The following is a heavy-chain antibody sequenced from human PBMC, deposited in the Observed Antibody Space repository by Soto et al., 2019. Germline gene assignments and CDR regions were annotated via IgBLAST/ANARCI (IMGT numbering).Heavy chain of an antibody. CDR2: ISYSGTT. Sequence: SETLSLTCTVSGGSISSGNYYWSWIRQPPGKGLEWIGLISYSGTTHYSASLRSRVSISVDTSKNQFSLDLSSLTAADTAVYSCATMGTPVKGLYYFDYWGKGTLVTVSS. V-gene: IGHV4-30-4*01. CDR1: GGSISSGNYY. D-gene: IGHD4-17*01. CDR3: ATMGTPVKGLYYFDY. J-gene: IGHJ4*02.